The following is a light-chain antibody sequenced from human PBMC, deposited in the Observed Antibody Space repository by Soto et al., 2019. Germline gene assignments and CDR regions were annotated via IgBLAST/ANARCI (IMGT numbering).Light chain of an antibody. V-gene: IGKV4-1*01. CDR2: WAS. CDR1: QSVLYSSNNKNY. CDR3: QQYESTPPT. Sequence: DIVMTKSPDSLAVSLGERATINCKSSQSVLYSSNNKNYLAWYQKRPGQPPKLLIYWASTRESGVPDRFSGSGSGTDFTLTITSLQAEDVAVYYCQQYESTPPTFGQGTKLEIK. J-gene: IGKJ2*01.